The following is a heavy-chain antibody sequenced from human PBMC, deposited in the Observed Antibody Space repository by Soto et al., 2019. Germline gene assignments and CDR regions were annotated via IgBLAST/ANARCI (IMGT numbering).Heavy chain of an antibody. J-gene: IGHJ4*02. CDR2: FDPEDGET. CDR1: GYTLTELS. D-gene: IGHD6-6*01. CDR3: ATDAVYSSSSRSMGY. V-gene: IGHV1-24*01. Sequence: GASVKVSCKVSGYTLTELSMHWVRQAPGKGLEWMGGFDPEDGETIYAQKFQGRVTMTEDTSTDTAYMELSSLRSEDTAVYYCATDAVYSSSSRSMGYWGQGTLVTVSS.